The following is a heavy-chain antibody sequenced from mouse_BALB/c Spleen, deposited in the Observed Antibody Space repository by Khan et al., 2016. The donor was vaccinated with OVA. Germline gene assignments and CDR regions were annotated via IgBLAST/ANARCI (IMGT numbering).Heavy chain of an antibody. Sequence: QVQLKQSGAELVRPGASVKLSCKASGYTFTSYWMNWVKQRPGQGLEWIGMIDPSDSETHYNQMFKDKATLTVDKSSSTAYMQLSSLTSEDSAVYYCTRREKYGYEPSWFAYWGQGTLVTVSA. CDR3: TRREKYGYEPSWFAY. V-gene: IGHV1-61*01. CDR1: GYTFTSYW. D-gene: IGHD2-2*01. J-gene: IGHJ3*01. CDR2: IDPSDSET.